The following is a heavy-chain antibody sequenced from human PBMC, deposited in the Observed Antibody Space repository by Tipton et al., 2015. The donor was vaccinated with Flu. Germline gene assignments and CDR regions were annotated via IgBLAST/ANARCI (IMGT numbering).Heavy chain of an antibody. Sequence: QSGAEVKKPGASVKVSCKASGYTFTSYYMHWVRQAPGQGLEWMGIINPSGGSTSYAQKFQGRVTMTRDTSTSTVYTELSSLRSEDTAVYYCAPIERGSTPEGHWGQGTLVTVSS. CDR2: INPSGGST. D-gene: IGHD3-10*01. CDR1: GYTFTSYY. V-gene: IGHV1-46*01. J-gene: IGHJ4*02. CDR3: APIERGSTPEGH.